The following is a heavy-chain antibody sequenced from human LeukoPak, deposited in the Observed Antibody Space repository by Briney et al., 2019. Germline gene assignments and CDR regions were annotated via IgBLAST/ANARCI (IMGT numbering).Heavy chain of an antibody. CDR2: IRYDGSNK. CDR1: GFTFSSYG. CDR3: AKIPGGNYDFWSGYGDY. D-gene: IGHD3-3*01. J-gene: IGHJ4*02. Sequence: PGGSLRLSCAASGFTFSSYGMHWVRQAPGKGLEWVAFIRYDGSNKYYADSVKGRFTISRDNSKNTLYLQMNSLRAEDTAVYYCAKIPGGNYDFWSGYGDYWGQGTLVTVSS. V-gene: IGHV3-30*02.